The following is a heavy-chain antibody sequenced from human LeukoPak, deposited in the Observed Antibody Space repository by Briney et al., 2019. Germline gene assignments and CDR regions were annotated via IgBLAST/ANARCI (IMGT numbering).Heavy chain of an antibody. V-gene: IGHV4-39*07. D-gene: IGHD3-3*01. CDR2: INHSGST. CDR1: GGSISSSSYY. J-gene: IGHJ5*02. Sequence: SETLSLTCTVSGGSISSSSYYWGWIRQPPGKGLEWIGEINHSGSTNYNPSLKSRATISVDTSKNQFSLKLSSVTAADTAVYYCARVDCDFWSGYHNSIGWFDPWGQGTLVTVSS. CDR3: ARVDCDFWSGYHNSIGWFDP.